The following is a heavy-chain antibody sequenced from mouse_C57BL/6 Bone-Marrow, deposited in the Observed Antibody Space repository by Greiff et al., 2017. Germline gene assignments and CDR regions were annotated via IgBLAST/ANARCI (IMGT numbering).Heavy chain of an antibody. CDR3: ARLEFDGSSGDWYFDV. CDR1: GYTFTSYD. J-gene: IGHJ1*03. D-gene: IGHD1-1*01. CDR2: IYPRAGST. V-gene: IGHV1-85*01. Sequence: QVHVKQSGPELVKPGASVKLSCKASGYTFTSYDINWVKQRPGQGLEWIGWIYPRAGSTKYNEKFKGKATVTVATSSSAAYVARHSLTSEDSAVYFCARLEFDGSSGDWYFDVWGTGTTVTVSS.